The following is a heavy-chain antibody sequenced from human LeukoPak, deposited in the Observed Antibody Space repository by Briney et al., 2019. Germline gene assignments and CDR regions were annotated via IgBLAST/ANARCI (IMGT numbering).Heavy chain of an antibody. CDR1: GGTFSSYA. J-gene: IGHJ4*02. CDR2: IIPIFGTA. CDR3: ARANGVYNYGFDY. Sequence: SVKVSCKASGGTFSSYAISWVRQAPGQGLEWMGRIIPIFGTANYAQKFQGRVTITTDGSTSTAYMELSSLRSEDTAVYYCARANGVYNYGFDYWGQGTLVTVSS. V-gene: IGHV1-69*05. D-gene: IGHD5-18*01.